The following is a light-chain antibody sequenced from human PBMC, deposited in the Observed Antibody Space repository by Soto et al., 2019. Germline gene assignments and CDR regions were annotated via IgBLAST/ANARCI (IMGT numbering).Light chain of an antibody. CDR3: QQYNNWPPEYT. Sequence: EIVMTQSPATLSVSPGERATLSCRASQSVSSNLAWYQQKPRQAPRLLIYGASTRATGIPARFSGSGSGTELTLTISSLQSEDFAVYYCQQYNNWPPEYTFGQGTKLEIK. V-gene: IGKV3-15*01. CDR1: QSVSSN. CDR2: GAS. J-gene: IGKJ2*01.